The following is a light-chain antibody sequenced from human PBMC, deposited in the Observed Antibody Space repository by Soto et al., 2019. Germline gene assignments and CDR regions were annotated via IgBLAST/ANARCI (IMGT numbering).Light chain of an antibody. V-gene: IGLV2-14*01. J-gene: IGLJ1*01. CDR3: SSYTSSSTLDV. Sequence: QSALTQPASVSGSPGQSITISCTGTSSDVGGYNYVSWYQQHPGKAPRLMIYEVNNRPSWVSNRFSGSKSGNTASLTISGLQAEDEADYYCSSYTSSSTLDVFGTGTKVTVL. CDR1: SSDVGGYNY. CDR2: EVN.